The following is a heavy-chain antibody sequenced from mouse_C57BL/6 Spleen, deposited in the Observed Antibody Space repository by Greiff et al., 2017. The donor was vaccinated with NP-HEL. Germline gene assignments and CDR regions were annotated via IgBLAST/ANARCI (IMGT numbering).Heavy chain of an antibody. Sequence: VQLQQPGAELVMPGASVKLSCKASGYTFTSYWMHWVKQRPGQGLEWIGEIDPSDSYTNYNQKFKGKSTLTVDKSSSTAYMQLSSLTSEDSAVYYCATRNYGSSFAYWGQGTLVTVSA. CDR2: IDPSDSYT. CDR1: GYTFTSYW. D-gene: IGHD1-1*01. J-gene: IGHJ3*01. CDR3: ATRNYGSSFAY. V-gene: IGHV1-69*01.